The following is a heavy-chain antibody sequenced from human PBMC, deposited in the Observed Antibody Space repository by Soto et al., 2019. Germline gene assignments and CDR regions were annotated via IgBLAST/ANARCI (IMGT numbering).Heavy chain of an antibody. CDR3: AIPMVYAIATEWFDP. V-gene: IGHV1-69*13. CDR2: IIPIFGTA. D-gene: IGHD2-8*01. CDR1: GGTFSSYA. J-gene: IGHJ5*02. Sequence: ASVKVSCKASGGTFSSYAISWVRQAPGQGLEWMGGIIPIFGTANYAQKFQGRVTITADESTSTAYIELSSLRSEDTAVYYCAIPMVYAIATEWFDPWGQGTLVTVSS.